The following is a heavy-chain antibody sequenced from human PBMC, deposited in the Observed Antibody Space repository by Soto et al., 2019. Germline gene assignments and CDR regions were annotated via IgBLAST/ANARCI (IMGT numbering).Heavy chain of an antibody. V-gene: IGHV3-53*02. CDR3: ARDYSVSRYYGMDV. D-gene: IGHD1-26*01. Sequence: EVQLVETGGGLIQPGGSLRLSCAASGFNVSSNYMSWVRQAPGKGLEWVSLIYSGGSAYYADSVKGRFTISRDNSKNTLYLQMNSLRAEDTGVYYCARDYSVSRYYGMDVWGQGTTVTVSS. J-gene: IGHJ6*02. CDR1: GFNVSSNY. CDR2: IYSGGSA.